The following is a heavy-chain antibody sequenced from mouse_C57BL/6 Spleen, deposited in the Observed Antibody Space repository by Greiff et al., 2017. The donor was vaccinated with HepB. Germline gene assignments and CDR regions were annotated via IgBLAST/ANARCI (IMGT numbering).Heavy chain of an antibody. V-gene: IGHV1-5*01. CDR3: TKEAYYYGSSYGFAY. Sequence: VHVKQSGTVLARPGASVKMSCKTSGYTFTSYWMHWVKQWPGQGLEWIGAIYPGNSDTSYNQKFKGKAKLTAVTSASTAYMELSSLTNEDSAVYYCTKEAYYYGSSYGFAYWGQGTLVTVSA. CDR2: IYPGNSDT. J-gene: IGHJ3*01. CDR1: GYTFTSYW. D-gene: IGHD1-1*01.